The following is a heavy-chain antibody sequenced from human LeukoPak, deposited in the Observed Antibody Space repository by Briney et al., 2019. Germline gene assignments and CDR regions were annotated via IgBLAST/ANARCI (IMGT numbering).Heavy chain of an antibody. Sequence: GASVKVSCKAYGGTFSSYAISWLRQAPGQGLEWMGGIIPSFGTANYAQKFQGRVTITADESTSTAYMQLSSLRSEDTAVYYCARDMVGMGFDYWGQGTLVTVSS. D-gene: IGHD4/OR15-4a*01. J-gene: IGHJ4*02. CDR1: GGTFSSYA. CDR2: IIPSFGTA. V-gene: IGHV1-69*13. CDR3: ARDMVGMGFDY.